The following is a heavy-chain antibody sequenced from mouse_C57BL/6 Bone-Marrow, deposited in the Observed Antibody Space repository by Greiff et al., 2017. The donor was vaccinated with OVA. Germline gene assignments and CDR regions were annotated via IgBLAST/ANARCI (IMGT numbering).Heavy chain of an antibody. CDR2: IRNKANNHAT. D-gene: IGHD1-1*01. CDR1: GFTFSDAW. Sequence: EVKVEESGGGLVQPGGSMKLSCAASGFTFSDAWMDWVRQSPEKGLEWVAEIRNKANNHATYYAESVKGRFTISRDDSKSSVYLQMNSLRAEDTGIYYCTRRLDYYYGSSPFDYWGQGTTLTVSS. CDR3: TRRLDYYYGSSPFDY. V-gene: IGHV6-6*01. J-gene: IGHJ2*01.